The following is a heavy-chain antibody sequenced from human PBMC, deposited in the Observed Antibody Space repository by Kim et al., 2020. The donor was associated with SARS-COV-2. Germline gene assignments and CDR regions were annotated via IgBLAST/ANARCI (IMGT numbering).Heavy chain of an antibody. J-gene: IGHJ4*02. CDR2: MKQDGGEK. D-gene: IGHD1-26*01. CDR3: ARNRGAD. V-gene: IGHV3-7*01. Sequence: GGSLRLSCAASGFIFTVSWMNWVRQAPGKGLEWVACMKQDGGEKYYVDSVKGRFTISRDSTNNSLYLQMDSLRAEDTAVYYCARNRGADWGQGTLVTVSS. CDR1: GFIFTVSW.